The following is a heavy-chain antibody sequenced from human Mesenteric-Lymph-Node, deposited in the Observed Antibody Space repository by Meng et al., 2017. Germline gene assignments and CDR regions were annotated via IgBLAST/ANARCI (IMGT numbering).Heavy chain of an antibody. CDR1: GFTFSNYW. V-gene: IGHV3-74*01. D-gene: IGHD3-3*01. CDR3: TRDRFFSA. Sequence: EVPLVGSGGGLVQPGGSLRLSCAASGFTFSNYWMHWVRQAPGKGLVWVSRISDDGSSTTYADSVKGRFTISRDNAKNTLSLQMNSLRVEDTAVYYCTRDRFFSAWGQGTLVTASS. J-gene: IGHJ5*02. CDR2: ISDDGSST.